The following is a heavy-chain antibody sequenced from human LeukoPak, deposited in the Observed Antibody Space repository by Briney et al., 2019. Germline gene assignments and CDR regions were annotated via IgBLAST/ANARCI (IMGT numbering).Heavy chain of an antibody. CDR3: AKKGYYASGSYFDY. CDR1: GFIFSSYG. D-gene: IGHD3-10*01. V-gene: IGHV3-30*02. J-gene: IGHJ4*02. CDR2: IRYGGFDK. Sequence: GGSLRLSCAASGFIFSSYGMHWVRQAPGKGLEWVAFIRYGGFDKYYADSVKGRFTTSRDNSKNTLYLHMNSLRAEDTAMYYCAKKGYYASGSYFDYWGQGTLVTVSS.